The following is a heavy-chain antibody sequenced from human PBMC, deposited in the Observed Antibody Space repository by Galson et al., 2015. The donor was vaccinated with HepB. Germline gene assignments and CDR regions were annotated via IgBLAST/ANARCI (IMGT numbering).Heavy chain of an antibody. Sequence: SLRLSCAGSGFTFSNYAMSWVRQAPGKGLEWVSSISASTTSTFNADSVKGRFTISRDNSKNTLFLQMNSLRAEDSAVYYCAYCSGGSCYSHGCDIRGQGTAVCVSS. J-gene: IGHJ3*02. CDR2: ISASTTST. V-gene: IGHV3-23*01. CDR1: GFTFSNYA. CDR3: AYCSGGSCYSHGCDI. D-gene: IGHD2-15*01.